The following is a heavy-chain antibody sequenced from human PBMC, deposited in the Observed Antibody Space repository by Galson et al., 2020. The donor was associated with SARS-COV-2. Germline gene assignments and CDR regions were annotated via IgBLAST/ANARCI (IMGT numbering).Heavy chain of an antibody. V-gene: IGHV4-61*02. J-gene: IGHJ4*02. CDR2: IYSSGST. Sequence: SETLSLTRAVSGGSISGISYYWSWIRQPAGKGLEWIGRIYSSGSTNYNPSLKSRVTISVDTSKNQFSLKLTSVTAADTAVYYCAAGPVAGTGEWGQGTLVTVSS. D-gene: IGHD6-19*01. CDR3: AAGPVAGTGE. CDR1: GGSISGISYY.